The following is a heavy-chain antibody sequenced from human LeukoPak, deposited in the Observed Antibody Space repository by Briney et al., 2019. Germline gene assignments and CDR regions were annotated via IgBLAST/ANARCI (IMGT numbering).Heavy chain of an antibody. D-gene: IGHD4-17*01. CDR3: ARCGAAVTTHFSH. Sequence: ASVQVSCKASGYSFSVYGITWARQAPGQGLEYLGWISASDGTTNYAQKVQDRVTMTTDTSTSTAYLELRSLRSEDTAVYYCARCGAAVTTHFSHWGQGTLVTVSS. CDR2: ISASDGTT. V-gene: IGHV1-18*01. CDR1: GYSFSVYG. J-gene: IGHJ4*02.